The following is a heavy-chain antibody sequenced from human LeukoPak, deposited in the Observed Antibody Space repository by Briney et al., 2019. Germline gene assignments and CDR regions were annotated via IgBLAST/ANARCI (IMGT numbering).Heavy chain of an antibody. CDR2: TSSSGSTI. J-gene: IGHJ4*02. V-gene: IGHV3-11*04. CDR3: ASESAFDN. CDR1: GFTFSDCY. Sequence: GGSLTLSCAASGFTFSDCYMSWLGQAPGKGLDWVSYTSSSGSTIYYAAPVTGRFTISRDNSKNALYLQMNSLRAEDTAVYYCASESAFDNWGQGTLGTVSS.